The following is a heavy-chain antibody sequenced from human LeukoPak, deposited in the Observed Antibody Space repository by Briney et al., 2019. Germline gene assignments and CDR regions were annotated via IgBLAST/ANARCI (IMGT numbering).Heavy chain of an antibody. CDR2: ISSSSSTI. CDR3: ARAWYSWGYYFDY. D-gene: IGHD1-26*01. CDR1: GFTFSSCG. J-gene: IGHJ4*02. Sequence: GRSLRLSCAASGFTFSSCGMHWVRQAPGKGLEWVSYISSSSSTIFYADSVKGRFTISRDNAKNSLYLQMHSLRDEDTAVYYCARAWYSWGYYFDYWGQGTLVTVSS. V-gene: IGHV3-48*02.